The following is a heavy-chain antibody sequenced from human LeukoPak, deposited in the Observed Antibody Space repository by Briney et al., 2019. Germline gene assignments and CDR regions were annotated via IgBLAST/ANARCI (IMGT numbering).Heavy chain of an antibody. J-gene: IGHJ4*02. CDR3: ARIHEDDFWSGYYYGY. D-gene: IGHD3-3*01. V-gene: IGHV3-30*02. CDR2: IRYDGSNK. CDR1: GFTFSSYG. Sequence: GGSLRLSCAASGFTFSSYGMHWVRQAPGKGLEWVAFIRYDGSNKYYADSVKGRFTISRDNSKNTLYLQMNCLRAEDTAVYYCARIHEDDFWSGYYYGYWGQGTLVTVSS.